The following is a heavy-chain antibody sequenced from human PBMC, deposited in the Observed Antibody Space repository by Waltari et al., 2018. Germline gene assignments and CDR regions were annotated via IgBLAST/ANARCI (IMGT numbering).Heavy chain of an antibody. CDR2: INSNNGGT. D-gene: IGHD3-16*01. CDR1: GHTFFGSY. V-gene: IGHV1-2*02. J-gene: IGHJ4*02. CDR3: ARQSWADY. Sequence: QVQLVQSGAEVKKPGASVKVSCKASGHTFFGSYIHGVRQAPGQGFEWMGWINSNNGGTTYAQQFEGRVAMTKNTSMSTGYMELSGLRSDDTAVYYCARQSWADYWGQGTLVTVSS.